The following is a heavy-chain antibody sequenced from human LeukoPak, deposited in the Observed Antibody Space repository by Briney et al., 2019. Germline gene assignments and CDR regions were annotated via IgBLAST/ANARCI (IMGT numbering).Heavy chain of an antibody. CDR3: ASGPGYSSWTRYYYMDV. D-gene: IGHD6-13*01. CDR2: INHSGST. V-gene: IGHV4-34*01. CDR1: GGSFSGYY. J-gene: IGHJ6*03. Sequence: SETLSLTCAVYGGSFSGYYWSWIRQPPGKGLEWIGEINHSGSTNYNPSLKSRVTISVDTSKNQFSLKLSSVTAADTAVYYCASGPGYSSWTRYYYMDVWGKGTTVTVSS.